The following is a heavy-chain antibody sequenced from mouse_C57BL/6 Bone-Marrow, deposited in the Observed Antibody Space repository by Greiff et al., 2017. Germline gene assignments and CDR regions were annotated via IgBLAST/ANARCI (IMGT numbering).Heavy chain of an antibody. V-gene: IGHV1-82*01. J-gene: IGHJ2*01. Sequence: QVQLKQSGPELVKPGASVKISCKASGYAFSSSWMNWVKQRPGKGLEWIGRIYPGDGDTNYNGKFKGKATLTADKSSSTAYMQLSSLTSEDSAVYFCARSGVFYYYGSSYGYFDYWGQGTTLTVSS. CDR3: ARSGVFYYYGSSYGYFDY. D-gene: IGHD1-1*01. CDR1: GYAFSSSW. CDR2: IYPGDGDT.